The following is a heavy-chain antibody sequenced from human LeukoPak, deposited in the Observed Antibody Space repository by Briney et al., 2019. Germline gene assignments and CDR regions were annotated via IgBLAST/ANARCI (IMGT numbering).Heavy chain of an antibody. V-gene: IGHV4-34*01. D-gene: IGHD5-18*01. CDR1: AGFFSGYY. Sequence: SDTLSLTRAVYAGFFSGYYWSWTRQPPGEGREWTGEINHSGSTNYNPSLKSHAPISEDTPKNHCTLKLSAVTAADTAVYYFARGPRGYSYGYFDYWGQGTLVTVSS. J-gene: IGHJ4*02. CDR2: INHSGST. CDR3: ARGPRGYSYGYFDY.